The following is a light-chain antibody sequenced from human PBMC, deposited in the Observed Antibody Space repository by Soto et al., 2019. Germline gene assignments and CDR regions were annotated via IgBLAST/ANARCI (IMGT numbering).Light chain of an antibody. CDR1: QSLDSN. V-gene: IGKV3-15*01. CDR3: QQYKSWPLT. J-gene: IGKJ4*01. CDR2: VAS. Sequence: EIVMTQSPATLSVSPGERATLSCRASQSLDSNLAWYQQNPGQAPRLLIYVASTRATGIPARFGGSGSGTEFTLTISSLQSEDFAVYYCQQYKSWPLTFGGGTKVEIK.